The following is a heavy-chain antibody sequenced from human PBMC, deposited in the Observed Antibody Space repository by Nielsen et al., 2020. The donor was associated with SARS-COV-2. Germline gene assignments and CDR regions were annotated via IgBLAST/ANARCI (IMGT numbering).Heavy chain of an antibody. CDR1: GYTFTSYA. D-gene: IGHD6-19*01. Sequence: SVKVSCKASGYTFTSYAMNWVRQAPGQGLEWMGGVMPLFSTQYAQKFQDRLTITADESTTTAYMELRSLRLEDTAVYFCARVRSSGWFEALDVWGQGTLVTVSS. J-gene: IGHJ3*01. V-gene: IGHV1-69*13. CDR3: ARVRSSGWFEALDV. CDR2: VMPLFSTQ.